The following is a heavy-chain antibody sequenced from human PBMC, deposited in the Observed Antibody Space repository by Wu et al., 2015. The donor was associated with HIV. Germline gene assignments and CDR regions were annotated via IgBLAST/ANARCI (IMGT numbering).Heavy chain of an antibody. Sequence: QVQLVQSGAEVKKPGSSVKVSCKASGGTFNSFGINWVRQAPGQGLEWMGGIIPIFGRANYAQNFQDRVTITTDESTSTGYMELSSLRSEDTAIYYCASDTEGYCNGTICYWSFDSWGQGTLVAVSS. CDR1: GGTFNSFG. V-gene: IGHV1-69*05. D-gene: IGHD2-2*01. CDR2: IIPIFGRA. CDR3: ASDTEGYCNGTICYWSFDS. J-gene: IGHJ4*02.